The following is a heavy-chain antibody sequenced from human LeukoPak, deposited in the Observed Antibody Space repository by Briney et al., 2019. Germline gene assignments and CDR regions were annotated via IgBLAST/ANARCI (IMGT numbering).Heavy chain of an antibody. CDR3: ARGLYYGSGSPIDY. J-gene: IGHJ4*02. V-gene: IGHV3-33*01. D-gene: IGHD3-10*01. CDR1: GFTFNNYG. Sequence: GRSLRLSCAASGFTFNNYGVHWVRQAPGKGLEWVAVIWFDGSYTYYADSVKGRFTISRDNSKNTLYLQMNSLGAEDTAVYYCARGLYYGSGSPIDYWGQGTLVTVSS. CDR2: IWFDGSYT.